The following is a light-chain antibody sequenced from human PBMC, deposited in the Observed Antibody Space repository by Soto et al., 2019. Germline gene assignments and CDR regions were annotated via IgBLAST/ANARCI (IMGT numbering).Light chain of an antibody. J-gene: IGKJ2*01. CDR1: QNIRSW. V-gene: IGKV1-5*01. CDR3: QHYNGY. Sequence: DMPMTQSPTTLSASVGDRVTITCRASQNIRSWLAWYQQKPGKDPKVLIYDASTLESGVPSSFSGSGFGTEFTLTISSLQPDDFATYYCQHYNGYFGQGTKLEIK. CDR2: DAS.